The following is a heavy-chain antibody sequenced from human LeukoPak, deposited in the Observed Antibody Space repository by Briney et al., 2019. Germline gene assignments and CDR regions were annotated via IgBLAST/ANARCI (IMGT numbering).Heavy chain of an antibody. J-gene: IGHJ2*01. CDR3: ARAPRDSSGRDYWYFDL. CDR2: FDPEDGET. D-gene: IGHD6-19*01. CDR1: GYTLTELS. Sequence: GASVKVSCKVSGYTLTELSMYWVRQAPGKGLEWMGGFDPEDGETIYAQKFQGRVTMTEDTSTDTAYMELSRLRAEDTAVYYCARAPRDSSGRDYWYFDLWGRGTLVTVSS. V-gene: IGHV1-24*01.